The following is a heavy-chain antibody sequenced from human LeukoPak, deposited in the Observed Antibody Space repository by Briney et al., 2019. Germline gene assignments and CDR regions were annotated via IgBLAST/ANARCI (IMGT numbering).Heavy chain of an antibody. J-gene: IGHJ3*02. D-gene: IGHD3-22*01. CDR3: AREMFSDYYDSSGNYDAFDI. CDR1: GFTVSSNY. CDR2: IYSGGST. V-gene: IGHV3-66*01. Sequence: GGSLRLSCAASGFTVSSNYMSWVRQAPGKGLEWVSVIYSGGSTYYADSVKGRFTISRDNSKNTLYLQMNSLRARDTAVYYCAREMFSDYYDSSGNYDAFDIWGQGTMVTVSS.